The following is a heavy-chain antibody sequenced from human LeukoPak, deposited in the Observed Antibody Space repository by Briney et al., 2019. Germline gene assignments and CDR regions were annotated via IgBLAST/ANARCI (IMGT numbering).Heavy chain of an antibody. CDR1: GFTVSSNY. D-gene: IGHD5-18*01. V-gene: IGHV3-53*01. Sequence: GGSLRLSCAASGFTVSSNYMSWVRQAPGKGLEWVSVIYSGGSTYYADSVKGRFTISRDNSKNTPYLQMNSLRAEDTAVYYCARENTAMARDAFDIWGQGTMVTVSS. CDR2: IYSGGST. CDR3: ARENTAMARDAFDI. J-gene: IGHJ3*02.